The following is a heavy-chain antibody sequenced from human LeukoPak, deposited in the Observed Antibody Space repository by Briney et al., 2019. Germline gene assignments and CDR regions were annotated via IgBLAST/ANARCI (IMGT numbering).Heavy chain of an antibody. Sequence: ASVTVSCKATGGTLSSYAINWVRPAPGQGLAWMGGIIPIFGTANYAQKFQGSVTITADESTSTAYMELSSLRSEDTAVYYCARAAPDGYNFDYWGQGTLVTVSS. V-gene: IGHV1-69*13. J-gene: IGHJ4*02. CDR1: GGTLSSYA. D-gene: IGHD5-24*01. CDR2: IIPIFGTA. CDR3: ARAAPDGYNFDY.